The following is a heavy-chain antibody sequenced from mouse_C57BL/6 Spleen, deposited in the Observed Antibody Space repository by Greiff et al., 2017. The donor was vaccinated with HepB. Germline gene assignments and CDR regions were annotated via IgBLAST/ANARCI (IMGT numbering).Heavy chain of an antibody. Sequence: DVMLVESGEGLVKPGGSLKLSCAASGFTFSSYAMSWVRQTPEKRLEWVAYISSGGDYTYYADTVKGRFTISRDNARNTLYLQMSSLKSEDTAMYYCTREYYGRGGAMDYWGQGTSVTVSS. CDR3: TREYYGRGGAMDY. D-gene: IGHD1-1*01. V-gene: IGHV5-9-1*02. CDR1: GFTFSSYA. J-gene: IGHJ4*01. CDR2: ISSGGDYT.